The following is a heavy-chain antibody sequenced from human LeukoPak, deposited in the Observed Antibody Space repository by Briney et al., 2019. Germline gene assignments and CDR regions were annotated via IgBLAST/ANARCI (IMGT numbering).Heavy chain of an antibody. CDR1: GGSINSYY. CDR3: ARLTYSSGWYKGDAFDI. Sequence: PSETLSLTCTVSGGSINSYYWSWFRQPPGKGLEWIGYIYYSGSTNYNPSLKSRVTISVDTCKNQFSLKLSSVTATAMAVYYCARLTYSSGWYKGDAFDIWGQGTMVTVSS. D-gene: IGHD6-19*01. CDR2: IYYSGST. V-gene: IGHV4-59*01. J-gene: IGHJ3*02.